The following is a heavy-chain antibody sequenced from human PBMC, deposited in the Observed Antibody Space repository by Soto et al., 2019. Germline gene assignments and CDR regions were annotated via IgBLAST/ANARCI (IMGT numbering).Heavy chain of an antibody. CDR3: ARGKRYTNDY. CDR2: MSPNSGRT. V-gene: IGHV1-8*01. CDR1: GYTFSNYD. D-gene: IGHD2-2*02. Sequence: QVQLVQSGAEVKKPGASVKVSCKASGYTFSNYDINWVRQATGQGLEWMGWMSPNSGRTGYAQKFRGRVTRTRSTSNSTAYMELSSMRAEDTAVYYCARGKRYTNDYWGKGTLVTVSS. J-gene: IGHJ4*02.